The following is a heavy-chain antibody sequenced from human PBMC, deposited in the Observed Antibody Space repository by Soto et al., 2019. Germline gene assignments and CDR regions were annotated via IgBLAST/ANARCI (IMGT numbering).Heavy chain of an antibody. CDR2: IHQSGRT. CDR1: GGSFSGYY. Sequence: PSETLSLTCAVYGGSFSGYYWSWIRQPPGKGLEWIGEIHQSGRTSYNPSLKSRVTISVDTSKNQFSLKLRSVTAADTAVYFCSRGPPSVVTTFDSGWVNWGQGTLVTVSS. V-gene: IGHV4-34*01. D-gene: IGHD3-16*01. CDR3: SRGPPSVVTTFDSGWVN. J-gene: IGHJ4*02.